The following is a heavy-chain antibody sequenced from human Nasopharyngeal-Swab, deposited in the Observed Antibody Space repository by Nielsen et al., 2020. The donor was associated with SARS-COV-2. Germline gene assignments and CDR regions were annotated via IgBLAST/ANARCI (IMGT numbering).Heavy chain of an antibody. CDR2: INPSGGST. J-gene: IGHJ6*02. Sequence: VRQAPGQVLEWVGIINPSGGSTSYAQKFQGRVTMTRDTSTSTVYMELSSLRSEDTAVYYCAREDYYDSSGYPPYYYYGMDVWGQGTTVTVSS. CDR3: AREDYYDSSGYPPYYYYGMDV. D-gene: IGHD3-22*01. V-gene: IGHV1-46*01.